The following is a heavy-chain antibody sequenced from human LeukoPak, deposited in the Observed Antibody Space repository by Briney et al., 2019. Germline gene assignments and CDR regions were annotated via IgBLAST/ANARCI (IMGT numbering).Heavy chain of an antibody. V-gene: IGHV3-48*01. D-gene: IGHD6-19*01. J-gene: IGHJ6*02. CDR1: GFTFSSYS. Sequence: GGSLRLSCAASGFTFSSYSMNWVRQAPGKGLEWVSYISSSSSTIYYADSVKGRFTISRDNAKNSLYLQMNSLRAEDTAVYYCAREGEAMAGLYYYGMDVWGQGTTVTVSS. CDR2: ISSSSSTI. CDR3: AREGEAMAGLYYYGMDV.